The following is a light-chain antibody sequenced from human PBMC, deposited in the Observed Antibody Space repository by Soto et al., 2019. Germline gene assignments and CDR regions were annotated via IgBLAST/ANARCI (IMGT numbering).Light chain of an antibody. J-gene: IGLJ2*01. CDR1: STDFGAYNY. CDR2: EVS. V-gene: IGLV2-8*01. CDR3: SSYADNTVK. Sequence: QSVLTQPPSASGSPGQSVALSCTGTSTDFGAYNYVSWYQQHPGKAPKLLIFEVSTRPSGIPDRFSGSKSGNTATLTVSGLQADDEADYYCSSYADNTVKFGGGTKLTVL.